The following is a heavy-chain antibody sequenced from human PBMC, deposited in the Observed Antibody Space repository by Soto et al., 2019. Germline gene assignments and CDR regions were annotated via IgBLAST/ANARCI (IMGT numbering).Heavy chain of an antibody. J-gene: IGHJ5*02. V-gene: IGHV4-31*03. CDR2: IYYSGST. CDR3: ARVNEGRWFDP. CDR1: GGSIISGGYC. Sequence: SETLSLTCTVSGGSIISGGYCCSCIRQHPGKGLEWIGYIYYSGSTYYNPSLKSRVTISVDTSKNQFSLKLSSVTAADTAVYYCARVNEGRWFDPWGQGTLVTVSS.